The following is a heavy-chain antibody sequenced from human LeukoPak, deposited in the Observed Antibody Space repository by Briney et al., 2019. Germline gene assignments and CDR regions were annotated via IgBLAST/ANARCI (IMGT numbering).Heavy chain of an antibody. CDR1: GFTFSNAW. CDR2: IRSKTDGGTT. CDR3: TTYVAVAGTRHFDS. D-gene: IGHD6-19*01. V-gene: IGHV3-15*01. J-gene: IGHJ4*02. Sequence: GGSLRLSCAASGFTFSNAWMSWVRQTPGKGLEWIGRIRSKTDGGTTDYAAPVKDRFTISRDDSKNTLFLQINSLKTEDTAVYYCTTYVAVAGTRHFDSWGQGALVTVSS.